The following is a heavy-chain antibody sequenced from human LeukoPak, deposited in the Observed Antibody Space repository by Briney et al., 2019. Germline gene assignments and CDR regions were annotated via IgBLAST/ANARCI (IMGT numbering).Heavy chain of an antibody. J-gene: IGHJ5*02. CDR2: ISYDGSNK. CDR3: ARGVGYCSGGSCWAYNWFDP. CDR1: GFTFSSYA. Sequence: GGSLRLSCAASGFTFSSYAMHWVRQAPGKGLEWVAVISYDGSNKYYADSVKGRFTISRDNSMNTLYLQMNSLRAEDTAVYYCARGVGYCSGGSCWAYNWFDPWGQGTLVTVSS. V-gene: IGHV3-30-3*01. D-gene: IGHD2-15*01.